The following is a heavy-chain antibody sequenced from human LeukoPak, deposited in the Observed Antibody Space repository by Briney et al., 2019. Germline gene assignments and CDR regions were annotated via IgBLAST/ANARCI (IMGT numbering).Heavy chain of an antibody. J-gene: IGHJ4*02. D-gene: IGHD4-17*01. CDR3: AKDRLGDYYFDY. CDR2: ISGSGGST. V-gene: IGHV3-23*01. Sequence: GGSLRLSSAASGFTFTSYAMSWVRQAPGKGLEGVSAISGSGGSTYYADSVKGRFTISGDSSKNTLYLQMNSLRAEDTAVYYCAKDRLGDYYFDYWGQGTLVTVSS. CDR1: GFTFTSYA.